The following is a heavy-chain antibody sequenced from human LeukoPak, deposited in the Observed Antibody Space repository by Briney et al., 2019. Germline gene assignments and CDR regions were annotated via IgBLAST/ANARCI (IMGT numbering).Heavy chain of an antibody. CDR1: GGTFSSYA. V-gene: IGHV1-69*19. CDR3: ARCPWQRDGQGAYYFDY. D-gene: IGHD5-12*01. Sequence: ASVKVSCKASGGTFSSYAISWVRQAPGQGLEWMGGIIPVFNTADQAQKFQDRVTITADESTSTAYMELSSLRSEDTAVYYCARCPWQRDGQGAYYFDYWGQGTLVTVSS. CDR2: IIPVFNTA. J-gene: IGHJ4*02.